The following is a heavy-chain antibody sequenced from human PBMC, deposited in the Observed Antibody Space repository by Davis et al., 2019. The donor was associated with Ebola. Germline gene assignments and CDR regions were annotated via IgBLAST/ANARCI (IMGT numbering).Heavy chain of an antibody. CDR3: ARVDSSSWFNWFDP. V-gene: IGHV1-3*01. J-gene: IGHJ5*02. Sequence: ASVKVSCKASGYIFTGYAMHWVRQAPGQRLEWMGWINAGNGNRKYSQKFQGRVTITRDTSASTAYMELSSLRSEDTAVYYCARVDSSSWFNWFDPWGQGTLVTVSS. CDR2: INAGNGNR. CDR1: GYIFTGYA. D-gene: IGHD6-13*01.